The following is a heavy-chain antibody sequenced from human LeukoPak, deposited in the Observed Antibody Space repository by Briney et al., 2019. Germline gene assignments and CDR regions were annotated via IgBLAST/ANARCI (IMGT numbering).Heavy chain of an antibody. J-gene: IGHJ4*02. CDR2: IWYDGSNK. CDR1: GFTFSSYG. Sequence: GGSLRLSCAASGFTFSSYGMHWVRQAPGKGLEWVAVIWYDGSNKYYADSVKGRFTISRDNSKNTLCLQMNSLRAEDTAVYYCARGDPGYYGSGSYYTNPIDYWGQGTLVTVSS. CDR3: ARGDPGYYGSGSYYTNPIDY. D-gene: IGHD3-10*01. V-gene: IGHV3-33*01.